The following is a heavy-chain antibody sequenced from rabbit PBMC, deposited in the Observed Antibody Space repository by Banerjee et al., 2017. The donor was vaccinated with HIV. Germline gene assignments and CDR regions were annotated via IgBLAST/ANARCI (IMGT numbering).Heavy chain of an antibody. Sequence: QEQLEESGGGLVKPGGTLTLSCKASGIDFSSYGISWVRQAPGKGLEWIAHIYPDYGNADYASWVNGRFTISIDNAQNTVDLQMNSLTAADTASYFCARDLAGVIGWNFNLWGQGTLVTVS. D-gene: IGHD4-1*01. CDR3: ARDLAGVIGWNFNL. CDR2: IYPDYGNA. CDR1: GIDFSSYG. V-gene: IGHV1S43*01. J-gene: IGHJ4*01.